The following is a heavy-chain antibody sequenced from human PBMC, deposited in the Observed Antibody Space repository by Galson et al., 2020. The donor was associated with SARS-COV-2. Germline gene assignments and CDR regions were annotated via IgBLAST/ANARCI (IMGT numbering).Heavy chain of an antibody. D-gene: IGHD2-8*01. J-gene: IGHJ4*02. CDR1: GFTFSTYW. CDR3: ARGNIDDAYGPFDS. CDR2: IKGDGSVT. V-gene: IGHV3-74*01. Sequence: GGSLRLSCAASGFTFSTYWMHWVRQVPGKGPVWVSRIKGDGSVTRYADSVKGRFTISRDNAKNTLYLQMNSLRVEDTALYYCARGNIDDAYGPFDSWGQGTLVTVSS.